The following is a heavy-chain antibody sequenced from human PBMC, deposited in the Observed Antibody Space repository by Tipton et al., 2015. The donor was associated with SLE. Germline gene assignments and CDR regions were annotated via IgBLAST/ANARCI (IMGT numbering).Heavy chain of an antibody. D-gene: IGHD1-14*01. J-gene: IGHJ4*02. CDR1: GGSFSGYY. CDR3: VSGVGNTGRFHY. V-gene: IGHV4-34*01. Sequence: TLSLTCAVYGGSFSGYYWSWIRQPPGKGLEWIGEINHSGRTNYNPSPKSRVTMSVETSKNEVSLKLNSVTASDTAVYYCVSGVGNTGRFHYWGQGALVTVSS. CDR2: INHSGRT.